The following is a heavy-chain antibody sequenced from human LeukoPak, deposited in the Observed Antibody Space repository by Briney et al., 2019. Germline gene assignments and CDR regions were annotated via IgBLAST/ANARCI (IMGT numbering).Heavy chain of an antibody. D-gene: IGHD6-6*01. Sequence: ASVKVSCKASGYTFTGYYMHWVRQAPGQGLEWMGWINPNSGGTNYAQKFQGRVTMTRNTSISTAYMELSSLRSEDTAVYYCATSIYYYYGMDVWGQGTTVTVSS. J-gene: IGHJ6*02. CDR1: GYTFTGYY. V-gene: IGHV1-2*02. CDR2: INPNSGGT. CDR3: ATSIYYYYGMDV.